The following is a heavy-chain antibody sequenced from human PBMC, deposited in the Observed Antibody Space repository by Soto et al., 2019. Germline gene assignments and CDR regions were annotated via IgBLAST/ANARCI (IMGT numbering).Heavy chain of an antibody. CDR1: GFRFNDYY. CDR2: ISSGSSTT. V-gene: IGHV3-11*01. CDR3: ATSSGALAASFPYYFDY. J-gene: IGHJ4*02. Sequence: QVQLVESGGGLVKPGGSLRLSCAAAGFRFNDYYMTWIRQAPGKRLEWVSYISSGSSTTYYAHSVKGRFTISRDNAKNSLYLQMNSLRAEDTAVYYCATSSGALAASFPYYFDYWGQGTLVTVSS. D-gene: IGHD6-25*01.